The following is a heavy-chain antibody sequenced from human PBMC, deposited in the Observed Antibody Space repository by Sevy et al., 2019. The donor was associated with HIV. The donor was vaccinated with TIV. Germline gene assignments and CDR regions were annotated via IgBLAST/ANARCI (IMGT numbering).Heavy chain of an antibody. CDR2: LSFGCGEI. J-gene: IGHJ4*02. CDR1: GFTFSDYY. D-gene: IGHD2-8*01. V-gene: IGHV3-11*05. Sequence: GGYLRLSCAASGFTFSDYYMSWIRQAPGKGLEWVSTLSFGCGEINYADSVKGRFTISRDNSKSSVYLQMNNLRPEGTAVYYCAREGCTKPHDYWGQGTLVTVSS. CDR3: AREGCTKPHDY.